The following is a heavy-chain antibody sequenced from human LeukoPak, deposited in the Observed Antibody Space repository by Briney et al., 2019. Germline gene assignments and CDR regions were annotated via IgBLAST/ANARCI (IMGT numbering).Heavy chain of an antibody. D-gene: IGHD3-16*01. CDR3: ARTYYDYVWGSQPFDY. J-gene: IGHJ4*02. CDR1: GGSFSGYY. Sequence: NPSETLSLTCAVYGGSFSGYYWSWIRQPPGKGLEWIGEINHSGSTNYNPSLKSRVTISVDTSKNQFSLKLSSVTAADTAVYYCARTYYDYVWGSQPFDYWGQGTLVTVSS. CDR2: INHSGST. V-gene: IGHV4-34*01.